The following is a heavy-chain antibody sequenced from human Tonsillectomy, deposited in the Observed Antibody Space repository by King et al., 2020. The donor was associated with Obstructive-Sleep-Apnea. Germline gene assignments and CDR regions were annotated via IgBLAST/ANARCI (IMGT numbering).Heavy chain of an antibody. CDR1: GFTFSNYG. Sequence: VQLVESGGGVVQPGGSLRLSCAASGFTFSNYGMHWVRQAPGEGLEWVAIISYDGSDKYYADSLKGRFTISRDNSKSTLYLQMNSLRPEDTAVYYCGGDNWFDTWGQGTLVTVSS. J-gene: IGHJ5*02. CDR3: GGDNWFDT. CDR2: ISYDGSDK. V-gene: IGHV3-30*03.